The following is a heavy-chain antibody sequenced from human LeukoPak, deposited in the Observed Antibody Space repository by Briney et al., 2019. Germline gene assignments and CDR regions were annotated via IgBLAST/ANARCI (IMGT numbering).Heavy chain of an antibody. CDR3: ARVIYDYIWGSYRLNDY. J-gene: IGHJ4*02. D-gene: IGHD3-16*02. V-gene: IGHV4-34*01. CDR1: GGSFSGYY. CDR2: INHSGST. Sequence: KTSETLSLTCAVYGGSFSGYYWSWIRQPPGKGLEWIGEINHSGSTNYNPSLKSRVTISVDTSKNQFSLKLSSVTAADTAVYYCARVIYDYIWGSYRLNDYWGQGTPVTVSS.